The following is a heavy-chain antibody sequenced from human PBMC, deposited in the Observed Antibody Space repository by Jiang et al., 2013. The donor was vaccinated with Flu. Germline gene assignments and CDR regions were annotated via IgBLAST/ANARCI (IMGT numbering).Heavy chain of an antibody. Sequence: TLSLTCTVSGDSITSDNYYWSWIRQPPGKGLEWIGYIHYSGSTYYNPSLKSRASMSVDTSKNQFSLRLSSVTAADTAVYYCAREMITTFGVETRRFDYWGQGTLVTVSS. CDR1: GDSITSDNYY. D-gene: IGHD3-3*01. CDR2: IHYSGST. J-gene: IGHJ4*02. V-gene: IGHV4-30-4*01. CDR3: AREMITTFGVETRRFDY.